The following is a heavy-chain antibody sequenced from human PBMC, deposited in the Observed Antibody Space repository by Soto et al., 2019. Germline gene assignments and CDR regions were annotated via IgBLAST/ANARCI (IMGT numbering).Heavy chain of an antibody. J-gene: IGHJ6*02. Sequence: QVQLVQSGAEMQQPGASVRVSCKASGGTFSKYAFSWVRQAPGQGLEWLGGTIPMFGTPNYAQKFQGRVAISADESTAKVYMALSSRRSEDTAVYFCARPLRDRNYYYGMDVWGQGTTVTVSS. CDR2: TIPMFGTP. CDR1: GGTFSKYA. CDR3: ARPLRDRNYYYGMDV. D-gene: IGHD3-22*01. V-gene: IGHV1-69*01.